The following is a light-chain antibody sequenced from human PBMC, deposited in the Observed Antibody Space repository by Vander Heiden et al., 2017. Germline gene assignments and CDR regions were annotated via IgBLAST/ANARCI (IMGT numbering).Light chain of an antibody. CDR3: TSRDASGNHWV. V-gene: IGLV3-19*01. CDR1: RLRTYY. J-gene: IGLJ3*02. Sequence: SSGLTQDPAVSVALGQTVRITCQGDRLRTYYASWYQQKPGQAPILVMFGKNNRPPGIPDRFSGSSSGSTTSLTITGAQAEDEGDYYCTSRDASGNHWVFGGGTSLTVL. CDR2: GKN.